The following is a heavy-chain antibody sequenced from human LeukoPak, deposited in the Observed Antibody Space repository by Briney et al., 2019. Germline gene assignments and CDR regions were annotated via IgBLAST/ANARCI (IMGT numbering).Heavy chain of an antibody. V-gene: IGHV4-30-2*01. CDR2: IYHSGST. CDR1: GGSISSGGYY. J-gene: IGHJ6*02. Sequence: SETLSLTCTVSGGSISSGGYYWSWIRQPPGKGLEWIGYIYHSGSTYYNPSLKSRVTISVDRSKNQFSLKLSSVTAADTAVYYCARQHSDRMGGSGVSSGMDVWGQGTTVTVSS. CDR3: ARQHSDRMGGSGVSSGMDV. D-gene: IGHD3-10*01.